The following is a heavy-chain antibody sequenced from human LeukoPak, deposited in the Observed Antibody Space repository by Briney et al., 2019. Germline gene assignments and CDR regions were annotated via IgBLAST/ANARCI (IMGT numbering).Heavy chain of an antibody. J-gene: IGHJ4*02. Sequence: ASVKVSCKASGGTFSSYATSWVRQAPGQGLEWMGGIIPIFGTANYAQKFQGRVTITADKSTSTAYMELSSLRSEDTAVYYCARVSTMVRGVTHFDYWGQGTLVTVSS. CDR2: IIPIFGTA. D-gene: IGHD3-10*01. CDR3: ARVSTMVRGVTHFDY. CDR1: GGTFSSYA. V-gene: IGHV1-69*06.